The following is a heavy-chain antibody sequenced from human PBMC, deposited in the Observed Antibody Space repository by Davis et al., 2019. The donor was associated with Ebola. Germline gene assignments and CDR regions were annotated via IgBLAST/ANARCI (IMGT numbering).Heavy chain of an antibody. CDR1: GDSLSGFY. CDR3: ARGGQGVGAGRWLDP. J-gene: IGHJ5*02. Sequence: MPSETLSLTCSVSGDSLSGFYWSWIRQTPGKGLEWIGYIYYTGRVEYNPPLQSRVTISLDTSESRFSLRLTSVTPADTAVYYCARGGQGVGAGRWLDPWGQGTLVTVSS. CDR2: IYYTGRV. V-gene: IGHV4-59*01. D-gene: IGHD1-26*01.